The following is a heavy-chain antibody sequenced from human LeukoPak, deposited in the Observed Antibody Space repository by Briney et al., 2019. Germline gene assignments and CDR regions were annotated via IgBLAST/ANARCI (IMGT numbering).Heavy chain of an antibody. V-gene: IGHV4-39*07. CDR2: ISYSGIT. Sequence: SETLSLTCTVSGGSISSSSYYWGWVRQPPGKGLEWIGSISYSGITYYNPSLRGRVTISVDTSKNQFSLKLSSVIAADTAVYYCARDSPVDTITFSTFDFWGRGTLVTVSS. CDR1: GGSISSSSYY. CDR3: ARDSPVDTITFSTFDF. J-gene: IGHJ4*02. D-gene: IGHD5-12*01.